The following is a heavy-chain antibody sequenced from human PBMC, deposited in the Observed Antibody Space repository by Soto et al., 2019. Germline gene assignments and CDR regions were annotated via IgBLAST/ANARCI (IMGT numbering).Heavy chain of an antibody. V-gene: IGHV4-59*08. CDR2: VFYSGST. CDR1: GGSITSYY. J-gene: IGHJ4*02. D-gene: IGHD3-3*01. Sequence: ETPSLTCTVSGGSITSYYRTCIRQPPGKGPAWIGYVFYSGSTNYNPSLKSRITISLDTSKNQFSLTLTSVTAADTAVYYCARAPETPSILGVALKHFFDYWGQGALVTVSS. CDR3: ARAPETPSILGVALKHFFDY.